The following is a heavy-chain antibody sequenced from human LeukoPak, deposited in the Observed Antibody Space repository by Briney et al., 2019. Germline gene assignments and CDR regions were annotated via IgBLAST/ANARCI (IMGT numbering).Heavy chain of an antibody. D-gene: IGHD6-19*01. J-gene: IGHJ4*02. Sequence: GGSLRLSCATPGFTFDDYGMSWVRQAPGKGLEWVSGINWNGGSTGYADSVKGRFTISRDNAKNSLYLQMNSLRAEDTALYYCARDFFPRIAVAGTPPVVYWGQGTLVTGSS. CDR2: INWNGGST. V-gene: IGHV3-20*04. CDR1: GFTFDDYG. CDR3: ARDFFPRIAVAGTPPVVY.